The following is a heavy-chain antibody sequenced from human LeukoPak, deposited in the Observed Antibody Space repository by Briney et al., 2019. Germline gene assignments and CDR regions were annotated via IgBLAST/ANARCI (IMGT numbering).Heavy chain of an antibody. J-gene: IGHJ4*02. CDR2: IYYSGST. CDR3: ARGLEELDY. V-gene: IGHV4-59*11. Sequence: SETLSLTCTDSGGSISSHYWSWIRQPPGKGLEWIGYIYYSGSTNYNPSLKSRVTISVDTSKNQFSLKLSSVTAADTAVYYCARGLEELDYWGQGTLVTVSS. CDR1: GGSISSHY. D-gene: IGHD1-26*01.